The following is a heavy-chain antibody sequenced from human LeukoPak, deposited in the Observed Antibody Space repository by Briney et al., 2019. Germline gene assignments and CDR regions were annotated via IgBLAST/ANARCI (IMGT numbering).Heavy chain of an antibody. V-gene: IGHV1-69*13. J-gene: IGHJ5*02. CDR2: IIPIFVTA. CDR1: GYTFTDYY. Sequence: SVEVSCKASGYTFTDYYMHWVRQAPGQGLEWMGGIIPIFVTANYAQKFQGRVTITADESTSTAYMELSSLRSEDTAVYYCARGGWSGDSSSWFPSWFDPWGQGTLVTVSS. D-gene: IGHD6-13*01. CDR3: ARGGWSGDSSSWFPSWFDP.